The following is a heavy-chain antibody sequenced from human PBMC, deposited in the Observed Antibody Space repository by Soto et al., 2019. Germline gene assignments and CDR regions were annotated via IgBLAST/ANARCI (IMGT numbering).Heavy chain of an antibody. Sequence: QAQLVQSGAEVKKPGASVKVSCKASGYTFTGYDINWVRQATGKGLEWMGWITPNSGKTGYAPNFQGRVTMPRDNSITIAYMELTSLRDDDSEVYYCAGDQVGTAGLDFWGQRTLVTVSS. J-gene: IGHJ4*02. CDR1: GYTFTGYD. CDR3: AGDQVGTAGLDF. CDR2: ITPNSGKT. V-gene: IGHV1-8*01. D-gene: IGHD2-15*01.